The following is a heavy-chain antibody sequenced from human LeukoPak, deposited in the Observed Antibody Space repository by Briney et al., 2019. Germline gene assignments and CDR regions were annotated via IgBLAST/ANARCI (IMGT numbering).Heavy chain of an antibody. Sequence: GGSLRLSCAASGFTVSSSYMSWVRQAPRKGLEWVSAIYSGGSTYYADSVKGRFTISRDNSKNTLSLQMNSLRAEDTAVYYCARVRTALTNWFDPWGQGTLVTVAS. CDR1: GFTVSSSY. CDR3: ARVRTALTNWFDP. V-gene: IGHV3-66*01. CDR2: IYSGGST. D-gene: IGHD2-21*02. J-gene: IGHJ5*02.